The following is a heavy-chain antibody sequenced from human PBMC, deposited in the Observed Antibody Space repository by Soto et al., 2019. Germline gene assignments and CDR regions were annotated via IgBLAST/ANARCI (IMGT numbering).Heavy chain of an antibody. V-gene: IGHV3-64*01. Sequence: GGSLRLSCAASGFTFSNYEMHWVRQAPGKGLEYVSGISNNGAHTDYAKSVKGRFTISRDNSENTLYLQMGSLRAEDMAVYYCASVGSIAAAGTGWYFDLWGRGTLVTVSS. CDR3: ASVGSIAAAGTGWYFDL. CDR1: GFTFSNYE. CDR2: ISNNGAHT. D-gene: IGHD6-13*01. J-gene: IGHJ2*01.